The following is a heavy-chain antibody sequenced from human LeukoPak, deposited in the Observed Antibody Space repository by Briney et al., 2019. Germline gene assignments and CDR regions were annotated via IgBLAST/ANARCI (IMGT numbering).Heavy chain of an antibody. Sequence: GGSLRLSCAASGCTFSSYAMSWVRQAPGKGLEWVSAISGSGGSTYYADSVKGRFTISRDNSKNTLYLQMNSLRAEDTAVYYCAKERWNYYDSSGYPAFDYWGQGTLVTVSS. CDR3: AKERWNYYDSSGYPAFDY. D-gene: IGHD3-22*01. V-gene: IGHV3-23*01. CDR2: ISGSGGST. CDR1: GCTFSSYA. J-gene: IGHJ4*02.